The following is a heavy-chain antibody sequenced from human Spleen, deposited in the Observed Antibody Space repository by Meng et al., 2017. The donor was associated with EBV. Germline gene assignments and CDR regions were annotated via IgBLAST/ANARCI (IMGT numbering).Heavy chain of an antibody. CDR2: IDHRGSP. J-gene: IGHJ4*02. Sequence: QVRLQQWGQGLLKPSETLALTCAVYGGSFSDYYWSWIRQPPGKGLEWIGEIDHRGSPNYNPSLMSRVTISLDTSRNHFSLELTSVTDADTAVYYCARGDDYRYAYWGQGTLVTVSS. CDR3: ARGDDYRYAY. V-gene: IGHV4-34*01. CDR1: GGSFSDYY. D-gene: IGHD3-16*01.